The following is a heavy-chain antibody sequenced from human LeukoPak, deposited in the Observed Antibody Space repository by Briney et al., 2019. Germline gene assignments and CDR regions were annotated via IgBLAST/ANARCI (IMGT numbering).Heavy chain of an antibody. CDR1: GYSLSSYW. Sequence: GESLKISCKGSGYSLSSYWIGWVRQMPGKGLEWMGIIYPGDSDTRYSTSFQGQVTISADRSISTAYLQWSSLKASDTAMYYCASSPSVGSRSYYRHFDYWGQGTLVTVSS. J-gene: IGHJ4*02. CDR2: IYPGDSDT. CDR3: ASSPSVGSRSYYRHFDY. V-gene: IGHV5-51*01. D-gene: IGHD3-10*01.